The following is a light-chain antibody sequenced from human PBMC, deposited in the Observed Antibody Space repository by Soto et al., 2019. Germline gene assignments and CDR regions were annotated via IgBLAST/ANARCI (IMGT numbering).Light chain of an antibody. CDR1: QGISNY. CDR2: AAS. Sequence: DIQMTQSPSSLSASVGDRVTITCRASQGISNYLAWYQQKPGKVPKLLIYAASTSQSGVPSRFSGSGSGTDFTLTISSLQPEDVATYYCQKYNGAPWTFGQGTKVEIE. CDR3: QKYNGAPWT. J-gene: IGKJ1*01. V-gene: IGKV1-27*01.